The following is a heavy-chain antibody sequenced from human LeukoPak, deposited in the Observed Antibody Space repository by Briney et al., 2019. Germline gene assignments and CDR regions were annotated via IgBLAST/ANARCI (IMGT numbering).Heavy chain of an antibody. CDR3: ARALPSYCGGDCSRRAFDY. V-gene: IGHV4-30-4*01. Sequence: SQTLSLTGTVSGGSISSGDYYWRWIRQPPGKGVEWFGYSYYSGSTYYNPSLKSRVTISVGTSNNQCSQKLSSVTAADTAVYYCARALPSYCGGDCSRRAFDYWGQGTLVTVSS. CDR1: GGSISSGDYY. D-gene: IGHD2-21*02. CDR2: SYYSGST. J-gene: IGHJ4*02.